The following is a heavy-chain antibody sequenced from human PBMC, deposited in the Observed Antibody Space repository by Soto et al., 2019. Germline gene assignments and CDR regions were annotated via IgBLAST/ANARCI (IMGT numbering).Heavy chain of an antibody. CDR1: GFTFSSYS. D-gene: IGHD4-17*01. CDR2: ISSSSSYI. V-gene: IGHV3-21*01. J-gene: IGHJ3*02. Sequence: EVQLVESGGGLVKPGGSLRLSCAASGFTFSSYSMNWVRQAPGKGLEWVSSISSSSSYIYYADSVKGRFTISRDNAKNSLYLQMNSLRAEDTAVYYCARDQIMTTNAFDIRGQGTMVTVSS. CDR3: ARDQIMTTNAFDI.